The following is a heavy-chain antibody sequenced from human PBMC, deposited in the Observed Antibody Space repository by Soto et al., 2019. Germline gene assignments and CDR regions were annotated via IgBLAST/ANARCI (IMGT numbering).Heavy chain of an antibody. V-gene: IGHV1-69*13. J-gene: IGHJ6*02. CDR1: GGTFSSYA. CDR2: IIPTFGTA. CDR3: ARDRAFYNWNVAPDYYYGMDV. Sequence: ASVKVSCKASGGTFSSYAISWVRQAPGQGLEWMGGIIPTFGTANYAQKFQGRVTITADESTSTAYMELSSLRSEDTAVYYCARDRAFYNWNVAPDYYYGMDVWGQGTTVTVSS. D-gene: IGHD1-20*01.